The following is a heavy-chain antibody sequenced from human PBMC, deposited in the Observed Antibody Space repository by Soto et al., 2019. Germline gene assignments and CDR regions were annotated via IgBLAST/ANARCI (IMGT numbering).Heavy chain of an antibody. CDR1: GYTFTSYG. D-gene: IGHD6-19*01. J-gene: IGHJ6*02. V-gene: IGHV1-18*01. CDR3: ARDPGLGWLVPRYSDYYYGMDV. Sequence: ASVKVSCKASGYTFTSYGISWVRQAPGQGLEWMGWISAYNGNTNYAQKLQGRVTMTTDTSTSTAYMELRSLRSDDTAVYYCARDPGLGWLVPRYSDYYYGMDVWGQGTTVTVSS. CDR2: ISAYNGNT.